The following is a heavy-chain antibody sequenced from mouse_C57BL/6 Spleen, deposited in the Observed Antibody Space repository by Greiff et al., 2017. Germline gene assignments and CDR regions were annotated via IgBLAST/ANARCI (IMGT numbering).Heavy chain of an antibody. D-gene: IGHD1-1*01. CDR3: ARTLLRDYAMDY. Sequence: QVQLKQSGPGLVQPSQSLSITCTVSGFSLTSYGVHWVRQSPGKGLEWLGVIWSGGSTDSNAAFISRLSISKDNSKSQVFFKMNSLQADDTAIYYCARTLLRDYAMDYWGQGTSVTVSS. J-gene: IGHJ4*01. V-gene: IGHV2-2*01. CDR1: GFSLTSYG. CDR2: IWSGGST.